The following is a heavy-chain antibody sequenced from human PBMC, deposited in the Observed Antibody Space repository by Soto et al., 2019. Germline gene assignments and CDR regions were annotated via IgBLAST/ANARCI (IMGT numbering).Heavy chain of an antibody. CDR3: AGDGLLSFGEVLKVNYIDV. J-gene: IGHJ6*03. V-gene: IGHV3-21*06. D-gene: IGHD3-10*01. CDR2: ISSTSTYI. CDR1: GFPFSSYN. Sequence: QLVESGGGLVKPGGSLRLSCATSGFPFSSYNMNWVRQAPGKGLQWVSSISSTSTYIYYADSVKGRFTISRDNANNSLYLQMESLRAEDTAVYYWAGDGLLSFGEVLKVNYIDVWGKGTTVAVSS.